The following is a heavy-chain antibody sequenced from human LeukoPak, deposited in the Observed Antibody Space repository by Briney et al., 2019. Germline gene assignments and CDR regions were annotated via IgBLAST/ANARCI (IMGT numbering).Heavy chain of an antibody. CDR3: AKDITSGSSYFYYIDV. CDR2: ISWNSGSI. Sequence: PGGSLRLSRAASGFTYDDYALHWVRQAPGRGLEWVSGISWNSGSIGYADSVKGRFTISIDNAKNSLYLQMNSLRAEDTALYYCAKDITSGSSYFYYIDVWGTGTTVTVSS. J-gene: IGHJ6*03. V-gene: IGHV3-9*01. CDR1: GFTYDDYA. D-gene: IGHD2-15*01.